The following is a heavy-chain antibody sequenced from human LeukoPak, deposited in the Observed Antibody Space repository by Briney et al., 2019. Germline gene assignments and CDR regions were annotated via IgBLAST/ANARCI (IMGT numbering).Heavy chain of an antibody. CDR2: IGSNGGST. J-gene: IGHJ4*02. V-gene: IGHV3-64*01. D-gene: IGHD6-19*01. Sequence: GGSLRLSCAASGFTFSSYAMHWVRQGPGKGLEYVSGIGSNGGSTYYANSVKGRFTISRDDSKNTLYLQMGSLRAEDMAVYYCARDLNRSGWYTFDYWGQGTLVTVSS. CDR3: ARDLNRSGWYTFDY. CDR1: GFTFSSYA.